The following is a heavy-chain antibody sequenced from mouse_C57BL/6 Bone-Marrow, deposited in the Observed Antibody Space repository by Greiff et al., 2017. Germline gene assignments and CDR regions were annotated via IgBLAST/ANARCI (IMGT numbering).Heavy chain of an antibody. CDR1: GYTFTSYW. Sequence: VQLQQPGAELVKPGASVKMSCKASGYTFTSYWITWVKQRPGQGLEWIGDIYPGSGSTNYNEKFKSKATLPVDTSSSTAYMQLSSLTSEDSAVYYCARGGIYYYGSSWYFDVWGTGTTVTVSS. J-gene: IGHJ1*03. D-gene: IGHD1-1*01. CDR2: IYPGSGST. V-gene: IGHV1-55*01. CDR3: ARGGIYYYGSSWYFDV.